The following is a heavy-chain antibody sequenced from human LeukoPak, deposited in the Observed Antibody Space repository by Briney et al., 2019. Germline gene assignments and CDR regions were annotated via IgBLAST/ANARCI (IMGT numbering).Heavy chain of an antibody. V-gene: IGHV1-18*01. CDR1: GYTFTSYG. J-gene: IGHJ6*03. D-gene: IGHD3-3*01. CDR2: ISAYNGNT. Sequence: ASVKVSCKASGYTFTSYGISWVRQATGQGLEWMGWISAYNGNTNYAQKLQGRVTMTTDTSTSTAYMELRSLRSDDTAVYYCATGWSGYPYYYYYMDVWGKGTTVTVSS. CDR3: ATGWSGYPYYYYYMDV.